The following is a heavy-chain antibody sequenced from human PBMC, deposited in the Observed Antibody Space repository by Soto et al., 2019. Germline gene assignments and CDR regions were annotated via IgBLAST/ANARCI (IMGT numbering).Heavy chain of an antibody. CDR2: ISGDGGDT. Sequence: EVQLVESGGGLVQPGGSLRLSCAASGFTLSDYWMHWVRQVPGKGLLWVSRISGDGGDTTYADSVKGRFTIARDNAKNTLYLQMDTLRAEDTAIYYGARAPEQRPSDYWGHGSLVTVSS. D-gene: IGHD6-19*01. V-gene: IGHV3-74*01. CDR1: GFTLSDYW. J-gene: IGHJ4*01. CDR3: ARAPEQRPSDY.